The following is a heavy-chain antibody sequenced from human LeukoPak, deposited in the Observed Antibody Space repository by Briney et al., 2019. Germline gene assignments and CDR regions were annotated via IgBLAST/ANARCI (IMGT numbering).Heavy chain of an antibody. CDR2: INWNGGST. CDR3: ARDSLTMIVGRQKRGLDY. D-gene: IGHD3-22*01. CDR1: GFTFDDYG. V-gene: IGHV3-20*04. Sequence: GGSLRLSCAASGFTFDDYGMSWVRQAPGKGLEWVSGINWNGGSTGYADSVKGRFTISRDNAKNSLYLQMNSLRAEDTAVYYCARDSLTMIVGRQKRGLDYWGQGTLVTVSS. J-gene: IGHJ4*02.